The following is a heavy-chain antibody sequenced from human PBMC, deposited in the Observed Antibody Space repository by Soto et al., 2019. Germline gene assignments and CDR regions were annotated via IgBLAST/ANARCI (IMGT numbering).Heavy chain of an antibody. V-gene: IGHV3-30*18. CDR3: AKQVTPHSSGWPDAFDI. D-gene: IGHD6-19*01. J-gene: IGHJ3*02. CDR2: ISYDGSNK. Sequence: QVQLVESGGGVVQPGRSLRLSCAVSGFTFSSYGMHWVCQAPGKGLEWVAVISYDGSNKYYADSVKGRFTISRDNSKNTLHLQMNSLRAEDTAVYYCAKQVTPHSSGWPDAFDIWGQGTMVSVSS. CDR1: GFTFSSYG.